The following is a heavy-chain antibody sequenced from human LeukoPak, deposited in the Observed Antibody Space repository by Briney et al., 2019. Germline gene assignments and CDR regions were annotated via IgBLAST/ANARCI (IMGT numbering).Heavy chain of an antibody. CDR1: EFTFGSYT. V-gene: IGHV3-21*01. J-gene: IGHJ3*02. CDR3: AREMPGAMSGFDI. D-gene: IGHD1-26*01. Sequence: KPGGSLRLSCAASEFTFGSYTMNWVRQAPGKGLEWVSSISSNSDYIYYADSVEGRFTISRDNAKNSLYLQMNSLRAEDTSVYFCAREMPGAMSGFDIWGQGTMVTVSS. CDR2: ISSNSDYI.